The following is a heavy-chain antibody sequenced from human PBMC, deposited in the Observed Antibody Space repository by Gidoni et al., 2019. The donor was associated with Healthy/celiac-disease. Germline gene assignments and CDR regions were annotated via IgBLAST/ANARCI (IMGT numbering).Heavy chain of an antibody. Sequence: QVQLVQSGAEVKKPGASVKVSCKASGYNFTSYDINWVRQATGQGLEGMGWMNPNSGNTGYAQKFQGRVTMTRNTSISTAYMELSSLRSEDTAVYYCARGLRDAAIPGMHWFDPWGQGTLVTVSS. CDR3: ARGLRDAAIPGMHWFDP. V-gene: IGHV1-8*01. CDR1: GYNFTSYD. CDR2: MNPNSGNT. D-gene: IGHD2-2*02. J-gene: IGHJ5*02.